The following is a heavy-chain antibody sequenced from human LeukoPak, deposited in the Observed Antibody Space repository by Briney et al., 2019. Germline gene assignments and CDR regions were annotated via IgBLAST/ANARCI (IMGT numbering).Heavy chain of an antibody. CDR1: GGSINNYY. Sequence: SETLSLTCTLSGGSINNYYWSWIRQPPGKGLEWIGYIYYSGSTTYNPSLKSRVTISVDTSKNQFSLSLSSVTAADTAVYYCARHRPGPYDYWGQGTLVTVSS. D-gene: IGHD6-6*01. V-gene: IGHV4-59*08. CDR3: ARHRPGPYDY. CDR2: IYYSGST. J-gene: IGHJ4*02.